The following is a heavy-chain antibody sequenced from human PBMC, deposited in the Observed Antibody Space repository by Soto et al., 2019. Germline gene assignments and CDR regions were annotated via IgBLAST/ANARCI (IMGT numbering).Heavy chain of an antibody. CDR2: IRSKANSYAT. D-gene: IGHD5-18*01. J-gene: IGHJ6*02. V-gene: IGHV3-73*02. Sequence: EVQLVESGGGLVQPGGSLKLSCAASGFTFSGSAMHWVRQASGKGLEWVGRIRSKANSYATAYAASVKGRFTISRDDSKNTAYLQMNSLKTEDTAVYYCASGGSEYSYGRRNYYYYGMDVWGQGTTVTVSS. CDR1: GFTFSGSA. CDR3: ASGGSEYSYGRRNYYYYGMDV.